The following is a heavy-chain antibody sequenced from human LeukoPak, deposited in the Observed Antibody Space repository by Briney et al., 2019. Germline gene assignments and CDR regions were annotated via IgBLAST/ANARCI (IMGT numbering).Heavy chain of an antibody. CDR2: ISSSGSTI. V-gene: IGHV3-11*04. Sequence: CAXSXFTFSDYYMSWIRQAPGKGLEWVSYISSSGSTIYYADSVKGRFTISRDNAKNSLYLQMNSLRAEDTAVYYCXRXXRXXQXXXXDIWGQGTMVTVSS. D-gene: IGHD5-24*01. CDR1: XFTFSDYY. CDR3: XRXXRXXQXXXXDI. J-gene: IGHJ3*02.